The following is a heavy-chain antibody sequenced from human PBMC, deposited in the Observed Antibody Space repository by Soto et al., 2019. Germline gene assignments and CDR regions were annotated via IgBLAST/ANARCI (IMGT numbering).Heavy chain of an antibody. J-gene: IGHJ3*02. D-gene: IGHD4-17*01. CDR2: IDPSDSYT. V-gene: IGHV5-10-1*01. CDR1: GYSFTSYW. Sequence: GESLKISCKGSGYSFTSYWISWVRQMPGKGLEWMGRIDPSDSYTNYSPSFQGHVTISADKSISTAYLQWSSLKASDTAMYYCARRGTTVVDAFDIWGQGTMVTVSS. CDR3: ARRGTTVVDAFDI.